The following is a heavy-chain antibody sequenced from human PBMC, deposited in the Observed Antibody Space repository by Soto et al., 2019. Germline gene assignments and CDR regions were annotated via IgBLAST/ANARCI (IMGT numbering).Heavy chain of an antibody. CDR2: INPTSEYT. CDR1: GYTFTSYD. V-gene: IGHV1-8*01. Sequence: GASVKVYCKASGYTFTSYDINWVRQAPGQGLEWVGWINPTSEYTAHAQKFQGRVTLTREISTATAYMELSSLTSEDTAVYFCANTIYPGYSSDWGPGTQVTVSS. D-gene: IGHD2-15*01. J-gene: IGHJ4*02. CDR3: ANTIYPGYSSD.